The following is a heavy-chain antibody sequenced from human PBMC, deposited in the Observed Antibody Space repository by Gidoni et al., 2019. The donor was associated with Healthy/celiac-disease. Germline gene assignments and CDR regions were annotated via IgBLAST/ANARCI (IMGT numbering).Heavy chain of an antibody. Sequence: QVQLQQWGAGLLEPSETLSLTCAVYGGSFSGYYWSWIRQPPGKGLEWIGEINPSGSTNYDPSLKSRVTISVDTSKNQFSLKLSSVTAADTAVYYCARRFGELSPYYYYYYGMDVWGQGTTVTVSS. D-gene: IGHD3-10*01. V-gene: IGHV4-34*01. CDR2: INPSGST. J-gene: IGHJ6*02. CDR3: ARRFGELSPYYYYYYGMDV. CDR1: GGSFSGYY.